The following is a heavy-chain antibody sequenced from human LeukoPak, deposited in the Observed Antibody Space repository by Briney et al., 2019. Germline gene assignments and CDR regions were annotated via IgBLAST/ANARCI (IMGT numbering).Heavy chain of an antibody. J-gene: IGHJ6*02. CDR3: ARKSPKSYYDFWSGYYTDYYYGMDV. CDR1: GYTFTSYD. V-gene: IGHV1-8*01. D-gene: IGHD3-3*01. CDR2: MNPNSGNT. Sequence: ASVKVSCKASGYTFTSYDINWVRQATGQGLEWMGWMNPNSGNTGYAQKFQGRVTMTRNTPRSTAYMALSSLRSEDTAVYYSARKSPKSYYDFWSGYYTDYYYGMDVWGQGTTVTVS.